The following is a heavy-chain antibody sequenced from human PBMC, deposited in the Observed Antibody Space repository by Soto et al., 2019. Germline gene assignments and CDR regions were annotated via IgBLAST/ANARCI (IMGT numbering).Heavy chain of an antibody. CDR2: IYWDDDK. D-gene: IGHD3-10*01. J-gene: IGHJ4*02. CDR1: GFSLSTSGVG. V-gene: IGHV2-5*02. Sequence: QITLEESGPTLVKPTQTLTLTCTFSGFSLSTSGVGVGWIRQPPGEALEWLTLIYWDDDKRYSPSLKNRLTITKDPSKNHVVLTMTNMDPVDTATYYCARYYFGSGLYFFDYWGQGTLVTVSS. CDR3: ARYYFGSGLYFFDY.